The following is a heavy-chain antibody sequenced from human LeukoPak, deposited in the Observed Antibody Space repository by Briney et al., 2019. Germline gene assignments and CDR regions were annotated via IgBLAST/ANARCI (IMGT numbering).Heavy chain of an antibody. D-gene: IGHD6-13*01. Sequence: SETLSLTCTVSGGSISSSSYYWGWIRQAPGKGLEWIGSIYYSGSTYYNPSLKSRVTISVDTSKNQFSLKLSSVTAADTAVYYCATGIAAAGNYFDYWGQGTLVTVSS. CDR1: GGSISSSSYY. V-gene: IGHV4-39*01. CDR2: IYYSGST. J-gene: IGHJ4*02. CDR3: ATGIAAAGNYFDY.